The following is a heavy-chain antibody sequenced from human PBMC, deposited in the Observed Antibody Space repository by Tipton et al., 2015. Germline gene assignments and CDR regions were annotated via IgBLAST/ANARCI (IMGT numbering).Heavy chain of an antibody. V-gene: IGHV4-39*01. CDR3: ARHARSFSPVFLRWFDP. CDR1: GDSIINNDYY. J-gene: IGHJ5*02. D-gene: IGHD2/OR15-2a*01. Sequence: TLSLTCTVSGDSIINNDYYWAWIRQSPGKGLEWLGSVVYNGKPFYTPSLERRLSMSIDTSNNQFSLSLTSAAAADTSIYYCARHARSFSPVFLRWFDPWGQGALVTVSS. CDR2: VVYNGKP.